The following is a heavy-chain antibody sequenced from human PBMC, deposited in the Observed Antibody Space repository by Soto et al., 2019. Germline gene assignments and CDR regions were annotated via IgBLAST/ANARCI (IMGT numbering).Heavy chain of an antibody. D-gene: IGHD6-6*01. CDR1: GFTFSSYA. CDR2: ISGSGGST. J-gene: IGHJ4*02. Sequence: PGGSLRLSCAASGFTFSSYAMSWVRQAPGKGLEWVSAISGSGGSTYYADSVKGRFTISRDNSKNTLYLQMNSLRAEDTAVYYCAKMLREGSSFAIDYWGQGTLVTVSS. V-gene: IGHV3-23*01. CDR3: AKMLREGSSFAIDY.